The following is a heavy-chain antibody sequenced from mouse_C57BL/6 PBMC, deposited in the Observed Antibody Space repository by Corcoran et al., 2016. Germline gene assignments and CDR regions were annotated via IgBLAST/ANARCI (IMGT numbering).Heavy chain of an antibody. CDR3: ARGGLRGAMDY. D-gene: IGHD2-4*01. CDR1: GYTFTDYY. Sequence: QVQLKQSGAELVRPGASVKLSCKASGYTFTDYYINWVKQRPGQGLEWIARIYPGSGNTYYNEKFKGKATLTAEKSSSTAYMQLSSLTSEDSAVYFCARGGLRGAMDYWGQGTSVTVSS. V-gene: IGHV1-76*01. CDR2: IYPGSGNT. J-gene: IGHJ4*01.